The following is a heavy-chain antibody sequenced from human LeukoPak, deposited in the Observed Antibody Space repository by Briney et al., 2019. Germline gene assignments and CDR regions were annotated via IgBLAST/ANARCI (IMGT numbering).Heavy chain of an antibody. J-gene: IGHJ5*02. CDR3: ARDRQVVPAAINYDWFDP. Sequence: SVKVSCKXSGGTFSSDAISWVRQAPRQGLEWMGGIIPIFGTANYAQKFQGRVTITADESTSTAYMELSSLRSEDTAVYYCARDRQVVPAAINYDWFDPWGQGTLVTVSS. CDR2: IIPIFGTA. D-gene: IGHD2-2*02. CDR1: GGTFSSDA. V-gene: IGHV1-69*01.